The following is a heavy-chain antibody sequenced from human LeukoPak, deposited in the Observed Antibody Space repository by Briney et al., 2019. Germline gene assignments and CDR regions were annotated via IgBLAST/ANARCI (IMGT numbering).Heavy chain of an antibody. Sequence: GGSLRLSCAASGFIFSKAWMAWVRQAPGKGLEWVGHIKTEAEDGTTDYAAPVKGRFTISRDDAKSTLYLQMKSLNTEDTAVYFCTSALNLVLGELLGYWGQGTLVTVSS. CDR3: TSALNLVLGELLGY. CDR2: IKTEAEDGTT. CDR1: GFIFSKAW. J-gene: IGHJ4*02. V-gene: IGHV3-15*01. D-gene: IGHD3-16*01.